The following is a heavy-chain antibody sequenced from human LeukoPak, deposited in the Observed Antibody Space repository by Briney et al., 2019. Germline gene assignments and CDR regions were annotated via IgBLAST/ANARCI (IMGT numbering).Heavy chain of an antibody. Sequence: GESLKISCKGSGCSFTSYWIGWVRQMPGKGLEWMGIIYPGDSDTRYSPSFQGQVTISADKSISTAYLQWSSLKASGTAMYYCARSSPAGGSYAPFDYWGQGTLVTVSS. CDR1: GCSFTSYW. J-gene: IGHJ4*02. CDR3: ARSSPAGGSYAPFDY. D-gene: IGHD1-26*01. CDR2: IYPGDSDT. V-gene: IGHV5-51*01.